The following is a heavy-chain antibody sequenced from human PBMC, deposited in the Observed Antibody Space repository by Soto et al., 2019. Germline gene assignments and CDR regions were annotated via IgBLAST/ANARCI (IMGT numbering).Heavy chain of an antibody. D-gene: IGHD2-21*02. V-gene: IGHV4-4*02. CDR3: ARVPGVVVSADDAFDI. CDR2: IYHSGSA. CDR1: GGSVSSSNW. J-gene: IGHJ3*02. Sequence: QVQLQESGPGLVKPSGTLSLTCAVSGGSVSSSNWWSWVRQSPGKGLEWMGEIYHSGSAHYNPSLKSRATRSLDNSKNQFSLRLTSVTAADAAVYYCARVPGVVVSADDAFDIWGPGTRVIVSS.